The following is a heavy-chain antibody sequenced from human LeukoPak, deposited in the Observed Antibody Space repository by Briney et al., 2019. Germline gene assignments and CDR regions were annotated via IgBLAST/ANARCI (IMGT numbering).Heavy chain of an antibody. CDR1: GYIITGYY. J-gene: IGHJ6*03. CDR2: INPNSGGT. V-gene: IGHV1-2*06. Sequence: ASVRVSCKASGYIITGYYMHWVRQAPRKGLEWMGQINPNSGGTNYAQKFQGRVTMTRDTSINTAYMELSRLRSDDTAVYYCARETRGTSLYYYYMDVWGKGTTVTVSS. CDR3: ARETRGTSLYYYYMDV. D-gene: IGHD2-2*01.